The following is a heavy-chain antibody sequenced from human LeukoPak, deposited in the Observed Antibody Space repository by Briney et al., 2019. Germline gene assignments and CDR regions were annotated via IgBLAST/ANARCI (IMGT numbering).Heavy chain of an antibody. J-gene: IGHJ5*02. V-gene: IGHV5-51*07. D-gene: IGHD2-2*01. CDR1: GYSFTSYW. CDR2: IYTRHSDT. Sequence: KSGAFLMTCTMGSGYSFTSYWIGCVHQLPGEVLERMEVIYTRHSDTRYRPFFQGPVPISADKSISTAYLQWSSLKASDTAMYYCARVVVPAGVWVDPWGQGTLVTVSS. CDR3: ARVVVPAGVWVDP.